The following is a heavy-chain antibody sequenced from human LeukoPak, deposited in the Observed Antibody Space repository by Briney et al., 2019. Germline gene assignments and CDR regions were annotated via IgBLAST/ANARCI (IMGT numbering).Heavy chain of an antibody. V-gene: IGHV3-7*01. CDR2: IKQDGSEK. Sequence: PGGSLRLSCAASGFTFSSCWMSWVRQAPGKGLEWVANIKQDGSEKYYVDSVKGRFTISRDNAKNSLYLQMNSLRAEDTAVYYCARDGGSSGWYVWFDPWGQGTLVTVSS. CDR1: GFTFSSCW. CDR3: ARDGGSSGWYVWFDP. D-gene: IGHD6-19*01. J-gene: IGHJ5*02.